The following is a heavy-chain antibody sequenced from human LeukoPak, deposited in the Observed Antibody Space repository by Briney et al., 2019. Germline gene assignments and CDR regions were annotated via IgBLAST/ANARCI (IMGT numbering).Heavy chain of an antibody. J-gene: IGHJ4*02. D-gene: IGHD1-26*01. V-gene: IGHV1-24*01. CDR3: ARGGARNTKLDY. Sequence: ASVKVSCKVSGYTLTELSMHWVRQAPGKGLEWMGGFDPEDGETIYAQKFQGRVTMTEDTSTDTAYMELSSLRSDDTAVYYCARGGARNTKLDYWGQGTLVTVSS. CDR1: GYTLTELS. CDR2: FDPEDGET.